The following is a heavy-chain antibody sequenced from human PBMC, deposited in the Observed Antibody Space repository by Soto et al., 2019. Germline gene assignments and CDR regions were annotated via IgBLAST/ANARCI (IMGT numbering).Heavy chain of an antibody. V-gene: IGHV3-23*01. J-gene: IGHJ4*02. CDR3: AKGVEGYVVSSFDS. D-gene: IGHD5-12*01. Sequence: EVQLLESGGGGVQPGGSLRLSCAASGFIFSDYAMTWVRQTPGKGLEWVSAITSSGSSTYFADSLKGRITISRDNSKNTLSLQMDSLRVEDTAIYYCAKGVEGYVVSSFDSWGQGALVTVS. CDR2: ITSSGSST. CDR1: GFIFSDYA.